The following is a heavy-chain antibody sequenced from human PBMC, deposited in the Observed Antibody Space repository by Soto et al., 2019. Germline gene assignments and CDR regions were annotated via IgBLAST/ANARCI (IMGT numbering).Heavy chain of an antibody. V-gene: IGHV1-18*01. CDR2: ISAYNGNT. D-gene: IGHD5-18*01. CDR3: ARVKYSPPYYCCCGMDV. J-gene: IGHJ6*02. CDR1: GYTFTSYG. Sequence: QVQLVQSGAEVKKPGASVKVSCKASGYTFTSYGISWVRQAPGQGLEWMGWISAYNGNTNYAQKRQGRVTMTTDTSTSTAYMELRSLRSDDTAVYYCARVKYSPPYYCCCGMDVWCQGTTVTVSS.